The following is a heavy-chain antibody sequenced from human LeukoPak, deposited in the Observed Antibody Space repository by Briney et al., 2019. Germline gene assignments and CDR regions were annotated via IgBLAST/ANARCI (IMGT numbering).Heavy chain of an antibody. V-gene: IGHV4-4*07. CDR1: GGSISSYY. CDR2: IYTSGST. CDR3: ARDQSLCTNGVCSTTLDY. J-gene: IGHJ4*02. D-gene: IGHD2-8*01. Sequence: RPSETLSLTCTVSGGSISSYYWSWIRQPAGKGLEWIGRIYTSGSTNYNPSLKSRVTMSVDASKNQFSLKLSSVTAADTAVYYCARDQSLCTNGVCSTTLDYWGQGTLVTVSS.